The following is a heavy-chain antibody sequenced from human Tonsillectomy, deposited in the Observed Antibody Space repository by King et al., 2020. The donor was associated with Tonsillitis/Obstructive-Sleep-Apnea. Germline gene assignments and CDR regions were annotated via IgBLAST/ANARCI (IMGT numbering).Heavy chain of an antibody. D-gene: IGHD2-15*01. Sequence: VQLQQWGAGLLKPSETLSLTCAVYGGSFSGYYWSWIRQPPGKGLEWIGKINHSGSTNYNPSLKSRVTISVDTSKNQFSLRLSSVTAADTAVYYCARGGSDATPQEFDCWGQGTLVTVSS. CDR2: INHSGST. V-gene: IGHV4-34*01. CDR3: ARGGSDATPQEFDC. J-gene: IGHJ4*02. CDR1: GGSFSGYY.